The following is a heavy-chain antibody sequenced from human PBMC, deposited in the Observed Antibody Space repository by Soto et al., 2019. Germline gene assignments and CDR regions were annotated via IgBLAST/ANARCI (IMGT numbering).Heavy chain of an antibody. D-gene: IGHD2-21*02. CDR3: ARGGHVVVVTAALDY. CDR2: VNPSGGHT. Sequence: QVQLMQSGAEVKKPGASVKVSCKASGDTFTDYYIQWVRQAPGQGLEWMGTVNPSGGHTTYAQHFLGRVTMTRDTSPSTLYMERTSLTSDDTAIYYWARGGHVVVVTAALDYWGQGTLVTVSS. J-gene: IGHJ4*02. CDR1: GDTFTDYY. V-gene: IGHV1-46*01.